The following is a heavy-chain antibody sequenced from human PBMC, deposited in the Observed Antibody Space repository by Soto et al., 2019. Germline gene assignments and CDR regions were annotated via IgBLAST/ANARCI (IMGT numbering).Heavy chain of an antibody. CDR1: GGSISSSY. CDR3: ARDKYCSGGSCRKNWFDP. CDR2: IYDDGSA. V-gene: IGHV4-59*01. J-gene: IGHJ5*02. Sequence: SETLSLTCTVSGGSISSSYWSWIRQPPGKGLEWLAYIYDDGSANYNPSLKSRATRSLDMSKNQFSLKLTSLTAADTAVYYFARDKYCSGGSCRKNWFDPWGQGTLVTVSS. D-gene: IGHD2-15*01.